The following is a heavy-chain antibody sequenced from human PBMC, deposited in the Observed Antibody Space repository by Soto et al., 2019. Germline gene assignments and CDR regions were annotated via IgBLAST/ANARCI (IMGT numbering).Heavy chain of an antibody. D-gene: IGHD3-9*01. Sequence: QLQLQESGPGLVKPSETLSLTCTVSGGSISSSSYYWGWIRQPPGKGLEWIGSIYYSGSTYYNPPLKSRVTISVDTSKNQFSLKLSSVTAADTAVYYCARRNYDILTGYYNVFDYWGQGTLVTVSS. CDR2: IYYSGST. CDR3: ARRNYDILTGYYNVFDY. J-gene: IGHJ4*02. CDR1: GGSISSSSYY. V-gene: IGHV4-39*01.